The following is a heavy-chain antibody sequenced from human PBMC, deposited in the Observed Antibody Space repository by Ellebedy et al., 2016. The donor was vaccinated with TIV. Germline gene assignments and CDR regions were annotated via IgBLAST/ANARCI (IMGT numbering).Heavy chain of an antibody. V-gene: IGHV1-69*13. CDR1: GGTFNKYA. D-gene: IGHD6-13*01. Sequence: AASVKVSCKASGGTFNKYAISWVRQAHGQGLEWMGGITPRYSRSNYAKKFQGRLTFIADQSTSTAYMELTSLRSDDTAVYYCARYPGIALEGWFDPWGQGTLVTVSS. CDR2: ITPRYSRS. J-gene: IGHJ5*02. CDR3: ARYPGIALEGWFDP.